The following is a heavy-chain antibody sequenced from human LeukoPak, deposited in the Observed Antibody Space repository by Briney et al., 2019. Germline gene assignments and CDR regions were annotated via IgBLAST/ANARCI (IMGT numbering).Heavy chain of an antibody. CDR1: GFTFSSYA. CDR3: AKDRRSGWYETLDY. CDR2: ISGSGGST. J-gene: IGHJ4*02. V-gene: IGHV3-23*01. Sequence: PGGSLRLSCAASGFTFSSYAMSWVRQAPGKGLEWVSAISGSGGSTYYADSVKGRFTISRDNSKNTLYLQMNSLRAEDTAVYHCAKDRRSGWYETLDYWGQGTLVTVSS. D-gene: IGHD6-19*01.